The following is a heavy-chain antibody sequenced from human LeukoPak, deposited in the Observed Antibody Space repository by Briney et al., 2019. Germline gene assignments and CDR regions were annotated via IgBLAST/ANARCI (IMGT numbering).Heavy chain of an antibody. CDR3: ARMTNYYYGMDV. CDR1: GGSISSYY. Sequence: SETLSLTCTVSGGSISSYYWSWIRQPPGKGLEWIGYIYYSGSTNYNPSLKSRVTISVDTSKNQFSLKLSSVTAADTAVYYCARMTNYYYGMDVWGQGTTVTVSS. J-gene: IGHJ6*02. CDR2: IYYSGST. V-gene: IGHV4-59*01.